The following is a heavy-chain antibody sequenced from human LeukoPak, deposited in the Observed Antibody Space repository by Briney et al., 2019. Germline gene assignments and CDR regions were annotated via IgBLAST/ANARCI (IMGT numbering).Heavy chain of an antibody. D-gene: IGHD1-26*01. CDR1: GGSFSSYY. V-gene: IGHV4-39*01. Sequence: PSETLSLTCAVYGGSFSSYYWGWIRQPPGEGLEWIGSISYSGTTYYNPSLKSRVTISVDTSKNQFSLRLSSVTAADTAVYYCARSSSIVGATAAFDIWGQGTMVTVSS. CDR3: ARSSSIVGATAAFDI. J-gene: IGHJ3*02. CDR2: ISYSGTT.